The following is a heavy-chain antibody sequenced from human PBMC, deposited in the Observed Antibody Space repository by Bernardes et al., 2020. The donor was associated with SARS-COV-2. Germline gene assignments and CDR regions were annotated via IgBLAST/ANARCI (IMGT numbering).Heavy chain of an antibody. V-gene: IGHV2-5*01. J-gene: IGHJ4*02. CDR2: IYWNDDK. CDR1: GFSLSTSGVG. D-gene: IGHD5-18*01. CDR3: VHKDGYSYGVYFFDY. Sequence: SFPTLVKPTQTLTLTCTFSGFSLSTSGVGVGWIRQPPGKALEWLALIYWNDDKRYSASLKSRLTITKDTPKNQAVLTMTNMDTVDTATYYCVHKDGYSYGVYFFDYWDQGTLVTVSS.